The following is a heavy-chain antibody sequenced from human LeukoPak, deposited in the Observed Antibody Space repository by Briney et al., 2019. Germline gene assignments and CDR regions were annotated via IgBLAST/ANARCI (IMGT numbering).Heavy chain of an antibody. Sequence: ASVKVSCKTSGYTFADYYIHWVRQAPRQGLEWMGWIYPKSGGTNSAQKFQGGVTMTRDTSISTAYMELSRLRFDDTAVYYCARVSTSGYRDWLDPWGQGTLVTVSS. CDR2: IYPKSGGT. D-gene: IGHD3-9*01. V-gene: IGHV1-2*02. CDR1: GYTFADYY. CDR3: ARVSTSGYRDWLDP. J-gene: IGHJ5*02.